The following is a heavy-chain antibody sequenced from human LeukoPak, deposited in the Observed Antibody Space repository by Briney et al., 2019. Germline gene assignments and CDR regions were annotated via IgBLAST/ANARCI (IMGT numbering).Heavy chain of an antibody. D-gene: IGHD1-26*01. J-gene: IGHJ4*02. CDR1: GYTFTGYY. CDR2: IIPIFGTA. Sequence: GASVKVSCKASGYTFTGYYMHWVRQAPGQGLEWMGRIIPIFGTANYAQKFQGRVTITTDESTSTAYMELSSLRSEDTAVYYCARYIVGAYFDYWGQGTLVTVSS. V-gene: IGHV1-69*05. CDR3: ARYIVGAYFDY.